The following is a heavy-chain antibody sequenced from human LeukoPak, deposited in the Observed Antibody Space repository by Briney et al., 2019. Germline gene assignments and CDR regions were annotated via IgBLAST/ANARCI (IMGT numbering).Heavy chain of an antibody. Sequence: SETLSLTCTVSGGSISSYYWTWIRQPPGKGLKWFGYIYHSGSTNYNPSLTSRVTISVDTSKNQFSLKLSSVTAADTSVYYCARGNYDSSGYFDYWGQGTLVTVSS. CDR2: IYHSGST. CDR1: GGSISSYY. J-gene: IGHJ4*02. D-gene: IGHD3-22*01. CDR3: ARGNYDSSGYFDY. V-gene: IGHV4-59*01.